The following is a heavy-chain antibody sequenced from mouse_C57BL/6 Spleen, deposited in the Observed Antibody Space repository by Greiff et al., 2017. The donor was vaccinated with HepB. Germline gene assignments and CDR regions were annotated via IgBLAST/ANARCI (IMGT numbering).Heavy chain of an antibody. Sequence: DVHLVESGGGLVKPGGSLKLSCAASGFTFSDYGMHWVRQAPEKGLEWVAYISSGSSTIYYADTVKGRFTISRDNAKNTLFLQMTSLSSEDTAMYYGARGGSSPYWYFDVWGTGTTVTVSS. D-gene: IGHD1-1*01. J-gene: IGHJ1*03. CDR1: GFTFSDYG. CDR2: ISSGSSTI. CDR3: ARGGSSPYWYFDV. V-gene: IGHV5-17*01.